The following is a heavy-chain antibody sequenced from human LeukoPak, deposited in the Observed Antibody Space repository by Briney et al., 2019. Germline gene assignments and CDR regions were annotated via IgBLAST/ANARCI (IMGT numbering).Heavy chain of an antibody. CDR1: GGSFSGYY. V-gene: IGHV4-34*01. CDR2: INHSGST. Sequence: SETLSLTCAVYGGSFSGYYWSWIRQPPGKGLEWIGEINHSGSTKYNPSLKSRATISVDTSKNQFSLKLSSVTAADTAVYYCARAGYDYVWGSYRANWFDPWGQGTLVTVSS. D-gene: IGHD3-16*02. J-gene: IGHJ5*02. CDR3: ARAGYDYVWGSYRANWFDP.